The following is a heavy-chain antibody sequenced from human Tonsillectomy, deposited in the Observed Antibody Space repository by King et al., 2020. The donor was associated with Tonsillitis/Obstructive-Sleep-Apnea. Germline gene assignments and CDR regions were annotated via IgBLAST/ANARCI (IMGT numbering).Heavy chain of an antibody. CDR1: GFTFTNAW. J-gene: IGHJ4*02. Sequence: EVQLVESGGGLVKPGGSLRLSCAASGFTFTNAWMSWVRQAPGKGREWVGRIKSKTDGGTTDYAAPVKGRFTISRDDSKNTLYLQMNSLKTEDTAVYYCTTRYCSSTSCLTFFDYWGQGTLVTVSS. CDR3: TTRYCSSTSCLTFFDY. D-gene: IGHD2-2*01. CDR2: IKSKTDGGTT. V-gene: IGHV3-15*01.